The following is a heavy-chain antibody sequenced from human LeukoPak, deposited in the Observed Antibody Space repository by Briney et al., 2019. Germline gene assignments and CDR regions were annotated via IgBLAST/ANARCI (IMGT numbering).Heavy chain of an antibody. CDR1: GFTFSSYG. CDR2: IWYDGSNK. CDR3: ARDCCGDSSGYLDY. Sequence: PGGSLRLSCAASGFTFSSYGMHWVRQAPGKGLEWVAVIWYDGSNKYYADSVKGQFTISRDNSKNTLYLQMNSLRAEDTAVYYCARDCCGDSSGYLDYWGQGTLVTVSS. D-gene: IGHD3-22*01. J-gene: IGHJ4*02. V-gene: IGHV3-33*01.